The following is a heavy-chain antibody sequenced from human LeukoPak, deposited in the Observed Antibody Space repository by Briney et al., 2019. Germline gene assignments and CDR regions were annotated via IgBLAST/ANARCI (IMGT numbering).Heavy chain of an antibody. CDR3: ARGYYYGSGSYYPQSYYYYYMDV. J-gene: IGHJ6*03. V-gene: IGHV3-23*01. CDR2: VSGSGAHT. CDR1: GFTFSSYA. D-gene: IGHD3-10*01. Sequence: PGGSLRLSCAASGFTFSSYAMTWVRQAPGKGLQWVSAVSGSGAHTYYADSVKGRFTISRDNSRDTLYLQMNSLRAEDTALYYCARGYYYGSGSYYPQSYYYYYMDVWGKGTTVTVSS.